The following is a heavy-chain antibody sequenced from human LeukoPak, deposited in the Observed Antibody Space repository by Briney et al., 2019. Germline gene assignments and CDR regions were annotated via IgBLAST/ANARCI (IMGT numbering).Heavy chain of an antibody. D-gene: IGHD4/OR15-4a*01. CDR3: ARRAGAYSHPYDY. J-gene: IGHJ4*02. Sequence: GGSLRLSCAASGFTFSSYAMSCVRQAPGKGLEWVSFIYSGTIHYSDSVKGRFTISRDNSKNTLYLQMNSLRAEDTAVYYCARRAGAYSHPYDYWGQGTLVTVSS. V-gene: IGHV3-23*05. CDR2: IYSGTI. CDR1: GFTFSSYA.